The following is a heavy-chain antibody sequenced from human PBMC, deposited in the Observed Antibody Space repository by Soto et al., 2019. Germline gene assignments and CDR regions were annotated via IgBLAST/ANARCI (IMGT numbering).Heavy chain of an antibody. CDR3: VRENYYYGMDV. Sequence: GGSLRLSCAASGFTFSTYAMAWVRQAPGKGLEWVSVINGAGSADYTDSVKGRFTTSRDISKNTLDLQMNSLRAEDTAVYYCVRENYYYGMDVWGQGTTVTVSS. J-gene: IGHJ6*02. CDR2: INGAGSA. CDR1: GFTFSTYA. V-gene: IGHV3-66*01.